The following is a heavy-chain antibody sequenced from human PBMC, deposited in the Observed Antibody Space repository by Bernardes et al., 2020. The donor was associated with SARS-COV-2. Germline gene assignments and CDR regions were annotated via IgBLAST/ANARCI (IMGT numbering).Heavy chain of an antibody. J-gene: IGHJ4*02. CDR1: GYNFSSYA. CDR3: ARSRDYGDFGGILRGYWFDY. CDR2: ISGSAGST. D-gene: IGHD4-17*01. V-gene: IGHV3-23*01. Sequence: GGSLRLSCAASGYNFSSYAMTWVRQAPGKGLEWVSAISGSAGSTYYADSLKGRFTISRDNSKNTLYLQMNSLSAEDTAVYYCARSRDYGDFGGILRGYWFDYWGQGTLVTVSS.